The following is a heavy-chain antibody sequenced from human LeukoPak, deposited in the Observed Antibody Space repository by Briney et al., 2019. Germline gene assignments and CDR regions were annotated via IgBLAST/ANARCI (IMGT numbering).Heavy chain of an antibody. V-gene: IGHV3-23*01. CDR3: ARDLSPGHY. D-gene: IGHD2/OR15-2a*01. Sequence: QPGGSLRPSCTASGFTFSNYALSWVRQAPGKGLEWVSAISVSGGSTYYADSVKGRFTISRDNSKNTLYLQLNSLRAEDTAVYYCARDLSPGHYWGQGTLVTVPS. CDR2: ISVSGGST. CDR1: GFTFSNYA. J-gene: IGHJ4*02.